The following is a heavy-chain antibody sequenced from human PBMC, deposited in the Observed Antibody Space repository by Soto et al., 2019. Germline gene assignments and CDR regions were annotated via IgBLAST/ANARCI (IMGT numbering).Heavy chain of an antibody. CDR3: ARVDGYSSGWYYFDY. V-gene: IGHV4-59*01. CDR2: IYYSGST. J-gene: IGHJ4*02. CDR1: GGSISSYY. Sequence: TVSGGSISSYYWSWIRQPPGKGLEWIGYIYYSGSTNYNPSLKSRVTISVDTSKNQFSLKLSSVTAADTAVYYCARVDGYSSGWYYFDYWGQGTLVTVSS. D-gene: IGHD6-19*01.